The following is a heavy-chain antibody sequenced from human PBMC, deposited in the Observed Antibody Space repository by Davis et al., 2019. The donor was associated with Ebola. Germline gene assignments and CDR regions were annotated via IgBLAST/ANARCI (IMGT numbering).Heavy chain of an antibody. V-gene: IGHV3-30-3*01. J-gene: IGHJ4*02. Sequence: PGGSLRLSCAASGFTFNEYAMLWIRQAPGKGLEWVAILSYDGSNKYYADSVKGRFTISRDNSKNTLYLQMNSLRVEDTAVYYCAKELAVPAANPDYWGQGTLVTVSS. CDR3: AKELAVPAANPDY. CDR2: LSYDGSNK. CDR1: GFTFNEYA. D-gene: IGHD2-2*01.